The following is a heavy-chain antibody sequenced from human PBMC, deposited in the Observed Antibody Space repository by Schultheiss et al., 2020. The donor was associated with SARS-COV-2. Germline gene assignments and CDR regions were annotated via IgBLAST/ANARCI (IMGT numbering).Heavy chain of an antibody. V-gene: IGHV1-69*05. CDR2: IIPIFGTA. CDR3: ARASGVPAANYYGMDV. CDR1: GGTFSSYA. J-gene: IGHJ6*02. D-gene: IGHD2-2*01. Sequence: VKVSCKASGGTFSSYAISWVRQAPGQGLEWMGGIIPIFGTANYAQKLQGRVTMTTDTSTSTAYMELRSLRSDDTAVYYCARASGVPAANYYGMDVWGQGTTVTVSS.